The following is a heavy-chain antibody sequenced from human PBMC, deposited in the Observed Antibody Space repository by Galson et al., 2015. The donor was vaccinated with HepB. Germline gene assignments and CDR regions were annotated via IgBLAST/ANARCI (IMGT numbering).Heavy chain of an antibody. V-gene: IGHV3-48*01. J-gene: IGHJ4*02. CDR2: ISSAGDTI. CDR3: ARVPLDHWGGGGRHFDY. Sequence: SLRLSCAASGFSFSTYSMNWVRQAPGKGLEWVSYISSAGDTIFYADFEMGRFTISRDNAKNSLYLHMNSLTAEDTAVYYCARVPLDHWGGGGRHFDYWGQGTVVTVSS. CDR1: GFSFSTYS. D-gene: IGHD2-21*01.